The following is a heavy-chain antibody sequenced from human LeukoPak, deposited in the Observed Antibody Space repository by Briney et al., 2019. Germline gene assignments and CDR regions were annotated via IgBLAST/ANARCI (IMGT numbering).Heavy chain of an antibody. D-gene: IGHD3-22*01. CDR3: ARVNLDRDGSGFAFDY. CDR2: IIPIFGTA. CDR1: GGTFSSYA. Sequence: SVKVSCKASGGTFSSYAISWVRQAPGQGLEWMGGIIPIFGTANYAQKFQGRVTITTDESTSTAYMELSSLRSEDTAVYYCARVNLDRDGSGFAFDYWGQGTLATVSS. J-gene: IGHJ4*02. V-gene: IGHV1-69*05.